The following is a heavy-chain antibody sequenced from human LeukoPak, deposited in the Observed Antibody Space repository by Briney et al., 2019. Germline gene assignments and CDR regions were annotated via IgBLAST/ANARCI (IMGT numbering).Heavy chain of an antibody. Sequence: PSETLSLTCTVSGGSISTYYWNWIRQPAGKGLEWIGRIYASGTTNYNPSLKSRVTISVDTSKNQFSLKLSSVTAAVTAVYYCARSSRVLRYFDWLLLFDYWGQGTLVTVSS. CDR1: GGSISTYY. V-gene: IGHV4-4*07. D-gene: IGHD3-9*01. CDR2: IYASGTT. CDR3: ARSSRVLRYFDWLLLFDY. J-gene: IGHJ4*02.